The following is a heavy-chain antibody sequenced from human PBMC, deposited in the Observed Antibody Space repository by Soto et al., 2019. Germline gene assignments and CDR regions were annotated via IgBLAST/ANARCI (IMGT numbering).Heavy chain of an antibody. V-gene: IGHV2-5*02. CDR1: GFSLSSNGVG. D-gene: IGHD3-16*01. J-gene: IGHJ4*02. Sequence: QITLKESGPTLVKPTQTLTLTCTFSGFSLSSNGVGVGWIRQPPGKALEWLALIYWDDSKHYSPSLKSRLTITQDTSRTQLVLTMTNMDPVDTATYYCAIKGGGVYILGYWGQGTLVTVSS. CDR3: AIKGGGVYILGY. CDR2: IYWDDSK.